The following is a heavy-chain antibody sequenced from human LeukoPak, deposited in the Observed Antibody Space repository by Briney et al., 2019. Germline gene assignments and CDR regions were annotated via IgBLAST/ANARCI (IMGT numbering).Heavy chain of an antibody. D-gene: IGHD3-10*01. CDR2: INPNSGGT. CDR3: ARDRGYYGSGSSFDYYYMDV. J-gene: IGHJ6*03. V-gene: IGHV1-2*02. Sequence: GASVKVSCKASGYTFTGYYMHWVRQAPGQGLEWMGWINPNSGGTNYAQKFQGRVTMTRDTSISTAYMELSSLRSEDTAVYYCARDRGYYGSGSSFDYYYMDVWGKGTTVTVSS. CDR1: GYTFTGYY.